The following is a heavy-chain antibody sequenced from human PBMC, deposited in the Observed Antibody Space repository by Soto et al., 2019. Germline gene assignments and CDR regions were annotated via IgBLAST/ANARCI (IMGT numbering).Heavy chain of an antibody. J-gene: IGHJ5*02. V-gene: IGHV4-39*01. CDR2: VDYGGNT. Sequence: QVQLQESGPGLVKPSETLSLTCTVSVASIIISNYYWAWIRQPPGKGLEWIGSVDYGGNTYDNPSLRSRVALSGDTSNNQFSLKLSSVTAADTALYFCARHVRGAVTMNWFDPWGQGTPVTVSS. CDR3: ARHVRGAVTMNWFDP. D-gene: IGHD3-10*02. CDR1: VASIIISNYY.